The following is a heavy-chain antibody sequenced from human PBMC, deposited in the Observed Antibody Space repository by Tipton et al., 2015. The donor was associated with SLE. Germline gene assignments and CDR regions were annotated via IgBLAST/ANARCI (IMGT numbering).Heavy chain of an antibody. CDR2: IYYSGST. V-gene: IGHV4-39*07. CDR3: ARYCSGGSCYYAFDI. D-gene: IGHD2-15*01. Sequence: GLVKPSETLSLTCTVSGGSISSYYWGWIRQPPGKGLEWIGSIYYSGSTYYNPSLKSRVTISVDTSKNQFSLKLSSVTAADTAVYYCARYCSGGSCYYAFDIWGQGTMVTVSS. J-gene: IGHJ3*02. CDR1: GGSISSYY.